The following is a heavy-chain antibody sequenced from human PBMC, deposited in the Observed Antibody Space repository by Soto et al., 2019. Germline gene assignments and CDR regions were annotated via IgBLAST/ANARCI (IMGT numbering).Heavy chain of an antibody. V-gene: IGHV3-7*03. Sequence: GGSLRLSCAASGFTFSNYWMPWVRQAPGKGLEWVANRIKDGSAKSYVDSVKGRFTISRDNAKNSLYREINSLRVEDTAVYYCARDWGGLGYWGQGTLVTVSS. CDR1: GFTFSNYW. CDR3: ARDWGGLGY. J-gene: IGHJ4*02. D-gene: IGHD3-10*01. CDR2: RIKDGSAK.